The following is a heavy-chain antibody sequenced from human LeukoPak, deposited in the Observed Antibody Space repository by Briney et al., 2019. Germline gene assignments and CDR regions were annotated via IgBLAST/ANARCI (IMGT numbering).Heavy chain of an antibody. CDR2: IIPIFGTA. D-gene: IGHD3-10*01. J-gene: IGHJ4*02. CDR1: GGTFSTYA. CDR3: ARVFARGGEISGSYYYY. Sequence: SSVKVSCKASGGTFSTYAINWVRQAPGQGLEWMGGIIPIFGTASYAQKFQGRVTISTDESTSTAYMELSSLISEDTAVYYCARVFARGGEISGSYYYYWGQGTLVTVSS. V-gene: IGHV1-69*05.